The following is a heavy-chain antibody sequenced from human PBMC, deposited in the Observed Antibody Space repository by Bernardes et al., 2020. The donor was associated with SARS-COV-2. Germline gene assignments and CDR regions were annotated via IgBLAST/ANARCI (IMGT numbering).Heavy chain of an antibody. D-gene: IGHD1-1*01. V-gene: IGHV4-4*02. CDR1: GYSITGDSW. CDR2: IHHNGNS. Sequence: SETLSLTCAVSGYSITGDSWWSWVRQSPETWLEWIGEIHHNGNSNYNPSLESRVTFLLDKSKNQFSLRLSSVTAADTAFYYCVSNGYYSLDYWSQGTLVTVSS. J-gene: IGHJ4*02. CDR3: VSNGYYSLDY.